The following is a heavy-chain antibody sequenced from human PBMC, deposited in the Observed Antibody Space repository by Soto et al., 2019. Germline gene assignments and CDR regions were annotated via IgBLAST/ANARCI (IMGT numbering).Heavy chain of an antibody. J-gene: IGHJ3*01. CDR3: ARQPDVATAKVGGGYVFDV. Sequence: QVQLQESGPGLVKPSGTLSLTCAASSGSIFTTNWWSWVRQSPGRGLQWIGDIYHSGSPKYDPSPNSRVSISIDKSKGRFFLNLTSVTAAATGVYYCARQPDVATAKVGGGYVFDVWGQRTMVTVSS. CDR2: IYHSGSP. V-gene: IGHV4-4*02. D-gene: IGHD3-16*01. CDR1: SGSIFTTNW.